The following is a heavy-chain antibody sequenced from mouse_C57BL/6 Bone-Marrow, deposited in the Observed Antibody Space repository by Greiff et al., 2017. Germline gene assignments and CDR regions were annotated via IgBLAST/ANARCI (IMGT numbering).Heavy chain of an antibody. J-gene: IGHJ4*01. Sequence: VMLVESGPGLVQPSQSLSITCTVSGFSLTSYGVHWVRQSPGKGLEWLGVIWSGGSTDYNAAFISRLSISKDNSKSQVFFKMNSLQADDTAIYYCARMQLRGLYYAMDYWGQGTSVTVSS. CDR3: ARMQLRGLYYAMDY. CDR2: IWSGGST. D-gene: IGHD2-4*01. CDR1: GFSLTSYG. V-gene: IGHV2-2*01.